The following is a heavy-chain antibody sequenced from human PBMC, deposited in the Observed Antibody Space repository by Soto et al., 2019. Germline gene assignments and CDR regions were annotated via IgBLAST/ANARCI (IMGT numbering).Heavy chain of an antibody. CDR3: ARDLSTIFGVVPLSNWFDP. V-gene: IGHV1-2*02. Sequence: ASVKVSCKTSGYTFTGHFMHWVRQAPGQGLEWMGWINPNSGDTRYAQKLQGRVTMTTDTSTSTAYMELRSLRSDDTAVYYCARDLSTIFGVVPLSNWFDPWGQGTLVTVSS. J-gene: IGHJ5*02. CDR2: INPNSGDT. CDR1: GYTFTGHF. D-gene: IGHD3-3*01.